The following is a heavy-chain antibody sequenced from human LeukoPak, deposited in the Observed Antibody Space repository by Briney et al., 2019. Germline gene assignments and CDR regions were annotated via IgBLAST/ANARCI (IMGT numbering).Heavy chain of an antibody. Sequence: GGSLRLSCAASGFTFSSYEMNWVRQAPGKGLEWVSYISSSGSTIYYADSVKGRFTISRDNAKNSLYLQMNSLRAEDTAVYYCARGRYCSSTSCSLGYWGQGTLVTVSS. CDR3: ARGRYCSSTSCSLGY. CDR2: ISSSGSTI. V-gene: IGHV3-48*03. CDR1: GFTFSSYE. J-gene: IGHJ4*02. D-gene: IGHD2-2*01.